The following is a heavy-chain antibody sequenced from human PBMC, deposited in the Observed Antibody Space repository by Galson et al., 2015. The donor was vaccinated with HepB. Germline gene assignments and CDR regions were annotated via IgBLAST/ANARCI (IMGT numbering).Heavy chain of an antibody. D-gene: IGHD5-24*01. V-gene: IGHV3-64*02. J-gene: IGHJ1*01. CDR2: ITGDAVNT. CDR1: GFTFSSYA. CDR3: AREDAYSFGFSYQH. Sequence: SLRLSCAASGFTFSSYALHWVRQAPGMGLEYVAAITGDAVNTYYADSVKGRFTISRDNSKNTLYLQMGSLGTEDMAIYFCAREDAYSFGFSYQHWGQGTLVTVSS.